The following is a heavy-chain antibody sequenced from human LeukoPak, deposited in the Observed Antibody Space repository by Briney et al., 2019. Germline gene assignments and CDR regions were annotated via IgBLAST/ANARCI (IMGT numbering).Heavy chain of an antibody. Sequence: GGSLRLSCAASGFTFDDYAMHWVRQAPGKGLEWVSVIYSGGSTYYADSVKGRFTISRDNSKNTLYLQMNSLRAEDTAVYYCARVQSAAYSYGTYYFDYWGQGTLVTVSS. CDR2: IYSGGST. V-gene: IGHV3-53*01. CDR3: ARVQSAAYSYGTYYFDY. D-gene: IGHD5-18*01. J-gene: IGHJ4*02. CDR1: GFTFDDYA.